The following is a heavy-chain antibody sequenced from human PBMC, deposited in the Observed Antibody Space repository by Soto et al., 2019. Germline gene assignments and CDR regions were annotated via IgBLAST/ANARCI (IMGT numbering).Heavy chain of an antibody. J-gene: IGHJ5*02. V-gene: IGHV4-4*07. CDR3: ARDAAVAVGDGYWCDP. Sequence: QVQLQESGPGLVKPSETLSLTCTVSGGSFRGYFWSWIRQPAGKGLEWIGRIYTSGNTGYNPAIMSRVTMSVGTSRHHFSLNVHSVTAADTAVYYCARDAAVAVGDGYWCDPWGQGTLVSVSS. CDR1: GGSFRGYF. D-gene: IGHD6-19*01. CDR2: IYTSGNT.